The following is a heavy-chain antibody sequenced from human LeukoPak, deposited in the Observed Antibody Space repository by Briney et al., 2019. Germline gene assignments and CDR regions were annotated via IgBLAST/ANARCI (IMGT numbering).Heavy chain of an antibody. Sequence: GGSLRLSCAASGFTFSSYGMHWVRQAPGKGLGWVAVISYDGSNKYYADSVKGRFTISRDNSKNTLYLQMNSLRAEDTAVYYCAKDKGTRFLEWLFFPMDVWGKGTTVTVSS. D-gene: IGHD3-3*01. CDR3: AKDKGTRFLEWLFFPMDV. J-gene: IGHJ6*03. CDR1: GFTFSSYG. CDR2: ISYDGSNK. V-gene: IGHV3-30*18.